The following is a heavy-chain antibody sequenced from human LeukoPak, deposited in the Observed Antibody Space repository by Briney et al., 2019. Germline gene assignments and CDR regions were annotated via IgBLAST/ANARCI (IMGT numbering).Heavy chain of an antibody. CDR2: INLNSGGT. CDR3: ARDEGQWLGGYYYGMDV. Sequence: GASVKVSCKASGYTFTGYYMHWVRQAPGQGLEWMGWINLNSGGTNYAQKFQGRVTMTRDTSISTAYMELSRLRSDDTAVYYCARDEGQWLGGYYYGMDVWGQGTTVTVSS. J-gene: IGHJ6*02. V-gene: IGHV1-2*02. D-gene: IGHD6-19*01. CDR1: GYTFTGYY.